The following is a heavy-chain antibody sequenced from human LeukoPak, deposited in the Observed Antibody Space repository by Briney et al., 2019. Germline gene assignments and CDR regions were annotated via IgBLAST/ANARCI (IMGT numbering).Heavy chain of an antibody. D-gene: IGHD1-7*01. J-gene: IGHJ4*02. CDR2: ISGSGGST. Sequence: PGGSLRLSCAASGFTFSSYAMSWVRQAPGKGLEWVSAISGSGGSTYYADSVKGRFTISRDNSKNTLYLQMNSLSAEDTAVYYCARDLNYQPLFDYWGQGTLVTVSS. CDR1: GFTFSSYA. CDR3: ARDLNYQPLFDY. V-gene: IGHV3-23*01.